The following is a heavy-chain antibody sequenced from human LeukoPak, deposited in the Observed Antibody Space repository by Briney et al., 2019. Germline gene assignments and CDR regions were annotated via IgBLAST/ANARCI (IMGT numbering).Heavy chain of an antibody. D-gene: IGHD5-24*01. CDR2: IYSGGST. Sequence: GGSLRLSCAASGFTVSSNYMSWVRQAPGKGLEWVSVIYSGGSTYYADSVKGRFTISRDNSKNRLFLQMNNLRVEDTAVYFCARASIRNAFNIWGQGTIVTVSS. V-gene: IGHV3-53*05. CDR3: ARASIRNAFNI. J-gene: IGHJ3*02. CDR1: GFTVSSNY.